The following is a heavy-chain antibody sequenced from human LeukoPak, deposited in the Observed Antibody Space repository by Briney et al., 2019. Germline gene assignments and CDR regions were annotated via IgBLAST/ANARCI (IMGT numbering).Heavy chain of an antibody. J-gene: IGHJ5*02. CDR3: ARFEFGELLSGP. D-gene: IGHD3-10*01. Sequence: ASVKVSCKASGYTFTSYGISWVRQAPGQGLEWMGWISAYNGNTNYAQKLQGRVTMTTDTSTSTAYMELRSLRSDDTAVYHCARFEFGELLSGPWGQGTLVTVSS. CDR1: GYTFTSYG. V-gene: IGHV1-18*04. CDR2: ISAYNGNT.